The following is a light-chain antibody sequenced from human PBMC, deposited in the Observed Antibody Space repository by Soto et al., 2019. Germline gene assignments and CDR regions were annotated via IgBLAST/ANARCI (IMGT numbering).Light chain of an antibody. Sequence: QSVLTQPPSVSEAPRQRVTISCSGSTSNIGNNAVSWYQQLPGKAPKLLIYYDDLLPSGVSDRFSGSKSGTSASLAISGLQSEDEADYYCAAWDDRLNGVIFGGVTKLTVL. CDR1: TSNIGNNA. V-gene: IGLV1-36*01. J-gene: IGLJ2*01. CDR2: YDD. CDR3: AAWDDRLNGVI.